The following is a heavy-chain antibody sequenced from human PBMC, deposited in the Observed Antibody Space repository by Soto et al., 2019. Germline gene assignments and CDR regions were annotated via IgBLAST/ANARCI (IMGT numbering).Heavy chain of an antibody. CDR3: AKGLLRLAANYGMDV. Sequence: GGSLRLSCAASGFIFSNFAMSWVRQPPGKGLEWVSTISGSGSATYYADSVRGRFTISRDNSNNTLYLQTDSLRVEDTAVYYCAKGLLRLAANYGMDVWGQGTTVTVSS. J-gene: IGHJ6*02. D-gene: IGHD6-6*01. V-gene: IGHV3-23*01. CDR1: GFIFSNFA. CDR2: ISGSGSAT.